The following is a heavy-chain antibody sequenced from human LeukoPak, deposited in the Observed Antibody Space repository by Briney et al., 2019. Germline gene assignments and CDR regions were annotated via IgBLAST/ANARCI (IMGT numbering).Heavy chain of an antibody. CDR2: ISHDGSNK. CDR1: GFTFSSYG. CDR3: ATDSSPDY. D-gene: IGHD6-13*01. J-gene: IGHJ4*02. Sequence: GGSLRLSCAASGFTFSSYGIHWVRQAPGKGLEWVAIISHDGSNKYYADSVKGRFTISRDNSKNTLYLQMNSLRAEDTAVYYCATDSSPDYWGQGTLVTVSS. V-gene: IGHV3-30*03.